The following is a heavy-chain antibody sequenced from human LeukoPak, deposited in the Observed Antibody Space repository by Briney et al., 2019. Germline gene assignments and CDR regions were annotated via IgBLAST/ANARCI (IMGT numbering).Heavy chain of an antibody. Sequence: SETLSLTCTVSGGSISSYYWSWLRQPAGKGLEWIGRIYTSGSTNYNPSLKSRVTMSVDTSKNQFSLKLSSVTAADTAVYYCGRDANVDSAMGPGPQHRYHYMDVWGAGTTVTVSS. J-gene: IGHJ6*03. CDR2: IYTSGST. CDR3: GRDANVDSAMGPGPQHRYHYMDV. V-gene: IGHV4-4*07. D-gene: IGHD5-18*01. CDR1: GGSISSYY.